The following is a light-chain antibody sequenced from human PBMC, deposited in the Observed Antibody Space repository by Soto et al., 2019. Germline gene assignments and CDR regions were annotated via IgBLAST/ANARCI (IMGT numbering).Light chain of an antibody. V-gene: IGKV3-20*01. J-gene: IGKJ5*01. CDR3: QQYNNWPIT. Sequence: EIVLTQSPGTLSLSPGDGATLSCRASQSVSSGYLAWYQQKPGQAPRLLIYGASRRATGIPDRFSGSGSGTEFTLTISSLQSEDFAVYSCQQYNNWPITFGQGTRLEIK. CDR2: GAS. CDR1: QSVSSGY.